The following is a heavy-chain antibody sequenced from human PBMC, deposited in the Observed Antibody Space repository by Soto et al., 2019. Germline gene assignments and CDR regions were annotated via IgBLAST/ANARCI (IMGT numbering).Heavy chain of an antibody. CDR2: IIPVLDLS. J-gene: IGHJ2*01. V-gene: IGHV1-69*02. CDR3: AKKLGPSAFDL. Sequence: QVQLVQSGAEVKKPGSSVKVSCKASGGTFTDYTITWVRQAPGQGLEWMGRIIPVLDLSNYAQKFQGRVTITADKSTTTSYKELSGLTSEDTAVYYCAKKLGPSAFDLWGRGTLVTVSS. D-gene: IGHD1-26*01. CDR1: GGTFTDYT.